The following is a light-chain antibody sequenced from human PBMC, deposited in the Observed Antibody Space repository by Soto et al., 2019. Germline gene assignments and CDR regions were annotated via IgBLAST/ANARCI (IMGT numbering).Light chain of an antibody. CDR2: DTT. CDR3: LLSYNGLYV. Sequence: QAVVTQEPSLTVSPGGTVTLTCGSSTGAVTNGHYPYWFQQKPGQAPRTLIYDTTNRHSWTPARFSGSLLGGKAALTLSGAQPEDEAEYYCLLSYNGLYVFATGTKVTAL. V-gene: IGLV7-46*01. CDR1: TGAVTNGHY. J-gene: IGLJ1*01.